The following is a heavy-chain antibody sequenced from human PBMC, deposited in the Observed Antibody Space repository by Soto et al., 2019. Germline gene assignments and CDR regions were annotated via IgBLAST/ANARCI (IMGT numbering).Heavy chain of an antibody. D-gene: IGHD3-9*01. V-gene: IGHV3-30*18. CDR2: ISYDGSNK. Sequence: GGSLRLSCAASGFTFSSYGMHWVRQAPGKGLEWVAVISYDGSNKYYADSVKGRFTISRDNSKNTLYLQMNSLRAEDTAVYYCAKDYRLLRYFDWLPIPQFDPWGQGT. CDR3: AKDYRLLRYFDWLPIPQFDP. CDR1: GFTFSSYG. J-gene: IGHJ5*02.